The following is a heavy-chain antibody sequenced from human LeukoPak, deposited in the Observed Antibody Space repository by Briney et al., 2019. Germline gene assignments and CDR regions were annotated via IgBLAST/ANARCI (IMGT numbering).Heavy chain of an antibody. Sequence: SETLSLTCSVSGGSISIGDYYWSWIRQSPGKGLEWIGYIYHSGNTYYNPSLKSRVTIQVDTSKNQFSLRLSSVTAADTALYYCARNLKTFGLILGGWFDPWGQGTLVTVSS. CDR2: IYHSGNT. V-gene: IGHV4-30-4*08. CDR1: GGSISIGDYY. D-gene: IGHD3/OR15-3a*01. CDR3: ARNLKTFGLILGGWFDP. J-gene: IGHJ5*02.